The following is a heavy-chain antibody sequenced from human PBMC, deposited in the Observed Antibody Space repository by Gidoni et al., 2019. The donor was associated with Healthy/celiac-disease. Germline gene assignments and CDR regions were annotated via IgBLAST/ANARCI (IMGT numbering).Heavy chain of an antibody. V-gene: IGHV4-39*01. CDR1: GGSISSSSYY. CDR3: ARPGHTAMADFDY. D-gene: IGHD5-18*01. Sequence: QLQLQESGPGLVKPSETLSLTCTVSGGSISSSSYYWGWIRQPPGKGLEWIGSIYYSGSTYYNPSLKSRVTISVDTSKNQFSLKLSSVTAADTAVYYCARPGHTAMADFDYWGQGTLVTVSS. J-gene: IGHJ4*02. CDR2: IYYSGST.